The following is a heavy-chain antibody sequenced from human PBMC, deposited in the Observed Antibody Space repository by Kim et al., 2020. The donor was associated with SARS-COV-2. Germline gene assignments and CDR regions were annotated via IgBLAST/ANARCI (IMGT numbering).Heavy chain of an antibody. J-gene: IGHJ4*02. CDR2: ISAYNGNT. Sequence: ASVKVSCKASGYTFTSYGISWVRQAPGQGLEWMGWISAYNGNTNYAQKLQGRVTMTTDTSTSTAYMELRSLRSDDTAVYYCARGALWFGELLGVGLDYWGQGTLVTVSS. V-gene: IGHV1-18*04. CDR1: GYTFTSYG. CDR3: ARGALWFGELLGVGLDY. D-gene: IGHD3-10*01.